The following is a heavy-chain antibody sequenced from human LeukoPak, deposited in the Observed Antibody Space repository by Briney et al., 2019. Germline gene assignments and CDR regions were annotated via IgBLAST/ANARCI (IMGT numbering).Heavy chain of an antibody. CDR2: IYSGHNT. D-gene: IGHD1-26*01. CDR1: GFTVSSNY. CDR3: ARGALYSGSYGGLFDY. Sequence: GGSLRLSCAASGFTVSSNYMNWVRQAPGKGLEWVSVIYSGHNTHYADSVKGRFTISRDNSKNTLYLQMNSLRAEDTAVYYCARGALYSGSYGGLFDYWGQGTLVTVSS. V-gene: IGHV3-53*01. J-gene: IGHJ4*02.